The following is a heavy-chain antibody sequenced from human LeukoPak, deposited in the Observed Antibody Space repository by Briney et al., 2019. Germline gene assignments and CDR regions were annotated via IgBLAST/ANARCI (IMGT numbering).Heavy chain of an antibody. CDR2: IYYSGST. J-gene: IGHJ4*02. D-gene: IGHD6-19*01. CDR1: GGSISSYY. CDR3: ARGGGVAGTPYNPYDY. Sequence: SQTLSLTCTVSGGSISSYYWSWIRQPPGKGLEWIGYIYYSGSTNYNPSLKSRVTISVDTSKNQFSLKLSSVTAADTAVYYCARGGGVAGTPYNPYDYWGQGTLVTVSS. V-gene: IGHV4-59*01.